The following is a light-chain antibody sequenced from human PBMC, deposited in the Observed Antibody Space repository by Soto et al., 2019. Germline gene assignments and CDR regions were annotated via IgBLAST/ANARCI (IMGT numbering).Light chain of an antibody. CDR2: RNN. CDR1: SSNIGSNY. CDR3: ATWDDSLSVV. J-gene: IGLJ2*01. Sequence: QSALTQPPSASGTPGQRVTISCSGSSSNIGSNYVYWYQQLPRTAPKLLIYRNNQRPSGVPDRFSGSKSGTSASLAISGLRSEDEADYYCATWDDSLSVVFGGGTKVTVL. V-gene: IGLV1-47*01.